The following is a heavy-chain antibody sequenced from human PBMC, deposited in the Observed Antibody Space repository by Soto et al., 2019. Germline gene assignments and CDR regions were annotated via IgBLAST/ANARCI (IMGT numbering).Heavy chain of an antibody. J-gene: IGHJ6*03. V-gene: IGHV4-4*02. CDR1: SGSISSSNW. CDR3: ATPSSGWYEGVGMDV. D-gene: IGHD6-19*01. CDR2: IYHSGST. Sequence: SETLSLTCAVSSGSISSSNWWSWVRQPPGKGLEWIGEIYHSGSTNYNPSLKSRVTLSVDKSKNQFSLKLSSVTAADTAVYYCATPSSGWYEGVGMDVWGKGTTVTVSS.